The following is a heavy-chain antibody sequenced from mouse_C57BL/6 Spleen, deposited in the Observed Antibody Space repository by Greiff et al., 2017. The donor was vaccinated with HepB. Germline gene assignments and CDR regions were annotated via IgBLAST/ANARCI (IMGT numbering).Heavy chain of an antibody. Sequence: QVQLQQSGPELVKPGASVKISCKASGYSFTSYYIHWVKQRPGQGLEWIGWIYPGSGNTKYNEKFKGKATLTADTSSSTAYMQLSSLTSEDSALYYCARGYNGSSLYWGQGTTLTVSS. J-gene: IGHJ2*01. D-gene: IGHD1-1*01. CDR2: IYPGSGNT. CDR3: ARGYNGSSLY. CDR1: GYSFTSYY. V-gene: IGHV1-66*01.